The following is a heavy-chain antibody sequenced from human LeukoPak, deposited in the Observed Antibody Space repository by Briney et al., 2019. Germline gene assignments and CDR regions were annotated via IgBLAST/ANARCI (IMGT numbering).Heavy chain of an antibody. CDR3: ASSGSYRFDY. CDR2: ITASGTAM. Sequence: GGSLRLSCAASGFTFSSYSMNWVRRAPGKGLEWVSHITASGTAMFYADSVKGRFTISRDNAKNSLYLQMNSLRDEDTAVYYCASSGSYRFDYWGQGTLVTVSS. CDR1: GFTFSSYS. D-gene: IGHD1-26*01. V-gene: IGHV3-48*02. J-gene: IGHJ4*02.